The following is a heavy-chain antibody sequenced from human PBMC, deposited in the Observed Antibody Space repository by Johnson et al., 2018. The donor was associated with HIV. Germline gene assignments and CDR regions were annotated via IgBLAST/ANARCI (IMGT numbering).Heavy chain of an antibody. J-gene: IGHJ3*02. D-gene: IGHD2-8*02. CDR2: ISGSGGST. CDR1: GFSFSSYW. Sequence: MLLVESGGGLVKPGGSLRLSCAASGFSFSSYWMTWVRQAPGKGLEWVSAISGSGGSTYYADSVKCRFTISRDNSKNTLYLQMNSLRAEDTAVYYCARTQVVYAHFDIWGQGTMVTVSS. CDR3: ARTQVVYAHFDI. V-gene: IGHV3-23*04.